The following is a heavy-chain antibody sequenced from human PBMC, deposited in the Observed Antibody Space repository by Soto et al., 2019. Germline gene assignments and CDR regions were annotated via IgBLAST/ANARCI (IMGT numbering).Heavy chain of an antibody. CDR3: AKFTTVTTMGTQTDY. J-gene: IGHJ4*02. CDR1: GFTFSSYG. CDR2: ISYDGSNK. Sequence: PGGSLRLSCAASGFTFSSYGMHWVRQAPGKGLEWVAVISYDGSNKYYADSVKGRFTISRDNSKNTQYLQMNSLRAEDTAVYYCAKFTTVTTMGTQTDYWGQGTLVTVSS. D-gene: IGHD4-17*01. V-gene: IGHV3-30*18.